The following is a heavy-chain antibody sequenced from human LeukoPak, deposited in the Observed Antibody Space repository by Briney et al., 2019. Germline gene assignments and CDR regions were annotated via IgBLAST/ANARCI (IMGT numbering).Heavy chain of an antibody. V-gene: IGHV4-59*01. CDR3: ARARNYYDSSGFYYEGDAFDI. CDR1: GGSISSYY. D-gene: IGHD3-22*01. Sequence: SETLSLTCTVSGGSISSYYWSWIRQPPGKGLEWIGYTYYSGSTNYNPSLKSRVTISVDTSKNQFSLKLSSVTAADTAVYYCARARNYYDSSGFYYEGDAFDIWGQGTMVTVSS. CDR2: TYYSGST. J-gene: IGHJ3*02.